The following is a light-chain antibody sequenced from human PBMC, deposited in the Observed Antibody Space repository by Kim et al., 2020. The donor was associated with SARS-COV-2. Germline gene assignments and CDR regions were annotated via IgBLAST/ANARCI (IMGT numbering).Light chain of an antibody. CDR1: SNNVGNQG. CDR3: SVWDSSLSAWV. J-gene: IGLJ3*02. Sequence: QAGLTQPPSVSKGLRQTATLTCTGNSNNVGNQGAAWLQQHPGHPPKLLTYRNNNRPSGISERLSVSRSGNTASLTITGLQPEDEADYYCSVWDSSLSAWVFGGGTKLTVL. CDR2: RNN. V-gene: IGLV10-54*01.